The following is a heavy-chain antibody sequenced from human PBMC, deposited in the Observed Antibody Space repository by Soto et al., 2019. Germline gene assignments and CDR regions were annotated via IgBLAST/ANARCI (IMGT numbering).Heavy chain of an antibody. CDR2: IYHSGST. CDR1: GDSISSSNW. D-gene: IGHD6-13*01. Sequence: SETLSLTCAVSGDSISSSNWWSWVRQPPGKGLEWIGEIYHSGSTNYNPSLKSRVIISVDKSKNQFSLKLSSVTAADTAVYYCARGERQQQRDYWGQGTLVTVPS. V-gene: IGHV4-4*02. CDR3: ARGERQQQRDY. J-gene: IGHJ4*02.